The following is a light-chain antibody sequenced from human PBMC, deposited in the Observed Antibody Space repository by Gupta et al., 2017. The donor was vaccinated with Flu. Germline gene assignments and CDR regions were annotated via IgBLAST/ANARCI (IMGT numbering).Light chain of an antibody. V-gene: IGKV3-11*01. CDR2: YAS. CDR3: QQCSSWPRT. Sequence: IVLTQSPATLSLSLGERSSLTFMSSQNVSNYLAWYQQRPGQPPRLLIYYASTRASGVPARFGGSGSGTDFTLTISSLEAEDLAVYYCQQCSSWPRTFGEGTKVEI. CDR1: QNVSNY. J-gene: IGKJ4*02.